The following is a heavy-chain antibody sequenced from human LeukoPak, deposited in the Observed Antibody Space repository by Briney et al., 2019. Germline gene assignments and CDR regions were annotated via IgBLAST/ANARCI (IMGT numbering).Heavy chain of an antibody. CDR1: GGTFSSYA. V-gene: IGHV1-69*04. CDR2: IIPILGIA. J-gene: IGHJ4*02. D-gene: IGHD3-16*02. Sequence: SVKVSCKASGGTFSSYAISWVRQAPGQGLEWMGRIIPILGIANYAQKFQGRVTITADKSTSTAYMELSSLRSEDTAVYYCARVSLDDHGDYFDYWGQGTLVTVSS. CDR3: ARVSLDDHGDYFDY.